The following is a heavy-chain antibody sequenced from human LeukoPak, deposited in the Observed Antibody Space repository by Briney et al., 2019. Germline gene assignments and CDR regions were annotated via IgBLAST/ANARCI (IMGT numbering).Heavy chain of an antibody. CDR1: GFTFSGSA. Sequence: GGSLRLSCAASGFTFSGSAMHWVRQASGKGLEWVGRIRSKANSYATAYAASVKGRFTISRDDSKNTAYPQMNSLKTEDTAVYYCTRLFPEGDSSGYYRRPYYYYYMDVWGKGTTVTVSS. J-gene: IGHJ6*03. V-gene: IGHV3-73*01. D-gene: IGHD3-22*01. CDR3: TRLFPEGDSSGYYRRPYYYYYMDV. CDR2: IRSKANSYAT.